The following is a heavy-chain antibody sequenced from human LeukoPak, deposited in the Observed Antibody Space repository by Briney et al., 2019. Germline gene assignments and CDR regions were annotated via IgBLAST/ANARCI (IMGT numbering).Heavy chain of an antibody. D-gene: IGHD1-26*01. Sequence: ASVKVSCKASGYTFTGYYMHWVRQAPGQGLEWVGWINPNSGGTNYAQKFQGRVTMTRDTSISTAYMELSRLRSDDTAVYYCARWSYDPPYYYGMDVWGQGTTVTVSS. CDR3: ARWSYDPPYYYGMDV. CDR2: INPNSGGT. V-gene: IGHV1-2*02. CDR1: GYTFTGYY. J-gene: IGHJ6*02.